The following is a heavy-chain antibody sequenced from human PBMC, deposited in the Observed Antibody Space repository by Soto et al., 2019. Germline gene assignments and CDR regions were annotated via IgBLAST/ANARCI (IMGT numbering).Heavy chain of an antibody. D-gene: IGHD3-10*01. V-gene: IGHV3-9*01. CDR1: GSAFDDYA. CDR3: AKGEVRGIIPSYFDY. J-gene: IGHJ4*02. CDR2: ISWNSGSI. Sequence: SLRLSCAASGSAFDDYAMHWVRQAPGKGLEWVSGISWNSGSIGYADSVKGRFTISRDNAKNSLYLQMDSLRAEDTAVYYCAKGEVRGIIPSYFDYWGLGTLVTVSS.